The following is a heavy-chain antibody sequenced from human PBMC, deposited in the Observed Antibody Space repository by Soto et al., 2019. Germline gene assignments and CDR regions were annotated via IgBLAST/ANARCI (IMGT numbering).Heavy chain of an antibody. V-gene: IGHV3-9*01. Sequence: EVQLVESGGGLVQPGRSLRLSCAASGFTFDDYAMHWVRQAPGKGLEWVSGISWNSGSIGYADSVKGRFTISRDNAKNSLYLQMNSLRAEDTALYYCAKDGAAAGPDVIFDYWGQGTLVTVSS. CDR1: GFTFDDYA. CDR2: ISWNSGSI. CDR3: AKDGAAAGPDVIFDY. D-gene: IGHD6-13*01. J-gene: IGHJ4*02.